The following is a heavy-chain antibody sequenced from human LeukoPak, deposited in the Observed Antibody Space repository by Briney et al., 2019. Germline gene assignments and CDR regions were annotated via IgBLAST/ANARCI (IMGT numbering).Heavy chain of an antibody. CDR2: IPASGDNT. V-gene: IGHV3-23*01. CDR1: GFTFSNYV. J-gene: IGHJ4*02. D-gene: IGHD2-8*01. Sequence: GGSLRLSCAASGFTFSNYVMTWVRQAPGKGLEWVSTIPASGDNTYYADSVKGRFTIARDNSKNTLCLQMNSLRAEDTAVYYCAKGGGSGTYGRFDYWGQGTLVTVSS. CDR3: AKGGGSGTYGRFDY.